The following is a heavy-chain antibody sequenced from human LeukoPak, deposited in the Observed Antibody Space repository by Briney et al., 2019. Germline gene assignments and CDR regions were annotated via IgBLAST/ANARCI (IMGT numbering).Heavy chain of an antibody. CDR1: GYSISSGYY. Sequence: KSSETLSLTCAVSGYSISSGYYWGWIRQPPGKGLEWIGIIYHSGTTYYNPSLKSRVTISVDTSKNQFSLKLNSVTAADTAVYYCARELCSTTTCYFDYWGQGTLVTVSS. D-gene: IGHD2-2*01. CDR3: ARELCSTTTCYFDY. CDR2: IYHSGTT. J-gene: IGHJ4*02. V-gene: IGHV4-38-2*02.